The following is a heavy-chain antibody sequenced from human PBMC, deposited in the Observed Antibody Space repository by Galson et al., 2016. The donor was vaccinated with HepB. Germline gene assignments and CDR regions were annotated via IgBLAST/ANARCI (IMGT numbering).Heavy chain of an antibody. D-gene: IGHD3-9*01. J-gene: IGHJ4*02. CDR2: IIPIFGTT. Sequence: SVKVSCKASRGTFSNYTINWVRQVPGQGLEWVGGIIPIFGTTSYAQNFQGRITIAAGESMSIAYMELSSLRSDDTAVYYCARAGARYFDWFLDYWGQGTLVTVSS. V-gene: IGHV1-69*13. CDR3: ARAGARYFDWFLDY. CDR1: RGTFSNYT.